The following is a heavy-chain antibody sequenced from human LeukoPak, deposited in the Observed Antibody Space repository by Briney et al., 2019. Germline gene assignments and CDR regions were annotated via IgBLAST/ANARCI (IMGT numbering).Heavy chain of an antibody. CDR2: ITSSGDGT. CDR1: GFTFSIYA. V-gene: IGHV3-23*01. D-gene: IGHD3-22*01. Sequence: GGSLRLSCAASGFTFSIYAMSWVRQAPGKGLQWVSSITSSGDGTYYADSVKGRFTISRDNSENMLYLQMNSLRVEDTAVYFCAKDRPNYYGGNGHYYRRDGDYWGQGTLVTVSS. CDR3: AKDRPNYYGGNGHYYRRDGDY. J-gene: IGHJ4*02.